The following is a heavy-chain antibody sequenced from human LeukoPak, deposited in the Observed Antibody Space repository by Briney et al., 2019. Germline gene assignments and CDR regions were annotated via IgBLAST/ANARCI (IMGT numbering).Heavy chain of an antibody. V-gene: IGHV3-48*01. Sequence: GGSLRLSCEASGFTFSSYSMNWVRQAPGKGLEWISHISTSTTTIYYANSVKGRFTISRGNAKKSLYLQMNSLRAEDTAVYYCARDPTTMVRGVKLDYWGQGTLVTVSS. J-gene: IGHJ4*02. CDR3: ARDPTTMVRGVKLDY. CDR1: GFTFSSYS. D-gene: IGHD3-10*01. CDR2: ISTSTTTI.